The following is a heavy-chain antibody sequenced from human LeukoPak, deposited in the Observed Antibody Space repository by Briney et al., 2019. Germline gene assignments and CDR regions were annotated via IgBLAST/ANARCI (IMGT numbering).Heavy chain of an antibody. D-gene: IGHD1-26*01. Sequence: GGSLKLSCAASGFIFSGSAMHWVRQASGKGLEWVGRIRSKANSYATAYAASVKGRFTISRDDSKNTAYLQMNSLKTEDTAAYYCTRHLWELQDYYYMDVWGKGTTVTVSS. CDR2: IRSKANSYAT. J-gene: IGHJ6*03. V-gene: IGHV3-73*01. CDR3: TRHLWELQDYYYMDV. CDR1: GFIFSGSA.